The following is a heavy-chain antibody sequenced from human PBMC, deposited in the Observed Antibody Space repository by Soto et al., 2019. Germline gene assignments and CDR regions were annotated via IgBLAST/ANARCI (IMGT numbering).Heavy chain of an antibody. J-gene: IGHJ4*02. CDR3: ARDSRGSGRLDY. Sequence: PGGSLRLSCAASGFTFSSYAMHWVRQAPGKGLEWVAVISYDGSNKYYADSVKGRFTISRDNSKNTLYLQMNCLRAEDTAVYYCARDSRGSGRLDYWGQGTLVTVS. D-gene: IGHD6-19*01. CDR2: ISYDGSNK. V-gene: IGHV3-30-3*01. CDR1: GFTFSSYA.